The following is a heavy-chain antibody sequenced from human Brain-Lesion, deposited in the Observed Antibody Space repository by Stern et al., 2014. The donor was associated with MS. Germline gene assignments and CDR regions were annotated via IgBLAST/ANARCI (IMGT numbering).Heavy chain of an antibody. CDR2: SDHSGST. Sequence: QVQLQESGPGLVKPSGTLSLTCAVSGGSISSSNWWSWVRQSPGKGLEWIGESDHSGSTIYNPSLKSRVTVPVNNSKPRFPLTRGFVPAADTAVYFCARFPASRPHVFDSWGQGTLVTVSS. D-gene: IGHD6-13*01. J-gene: IGHJ4*02. CDR1: GGSISSSNW. V-gene: IGHV4-4*02. CDR3: ARFPASRPHVFDS.